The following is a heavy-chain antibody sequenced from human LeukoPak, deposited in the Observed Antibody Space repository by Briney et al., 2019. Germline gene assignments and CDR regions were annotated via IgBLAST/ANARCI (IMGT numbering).Heavy chain of an antibody. J-gene: IGHJ1*01. CDR1: GFTFRSYA. CDR3: ASHGVTMEEHFQH. CDR2: IRAGGGST. Sequence: PGGSLRLSCAASGFTFRSYAMTWVRQAPGKGLEGVSAIRAGGGSTYYADSVKGRFSISRDNSKNTLYLQMNSLRAEDTAIYYCASHGVTMEEHFQHWGQGPLVTVSS. D-gene: IGHD3-10*01. V-gene: IGHV3-23*01.